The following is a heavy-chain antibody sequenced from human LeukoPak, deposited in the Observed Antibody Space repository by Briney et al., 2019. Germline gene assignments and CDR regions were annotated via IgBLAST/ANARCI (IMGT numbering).Heavy chain of an antibody. D-gene: IGHD3-9*01. CDR2: ISAYNGNT. CDR1: GYTFTSYG. J-gene: IGHJ3*02. V-gene: IGHV1-18*01. CDR3: ARDVYYDILTGRPPDAFDI. Sequence: GASVKVSCKASGYTFTSYGISWVRQAPGQGLEWMGWISAYNGNTNYAQKLQGRVTMTTDTSTSTAYMELRSLRSDDTAVYYCARDVYYDILTGRPPDAFDIWGQGPMVTVSS.